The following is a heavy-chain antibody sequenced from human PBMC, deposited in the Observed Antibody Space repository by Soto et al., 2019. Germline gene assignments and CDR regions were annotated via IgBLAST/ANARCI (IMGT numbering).Heavy chain of an antibody. V-gene: IGHV4-31*03. CDR1: GGSISSGGYY. CDR3: ARHRDILTGGAVRYYYYMDV. D-gene: IGHD3-9*01. Sequence: TLSLTCTVSGGSISSGGYYWSWIRQHPGKGLEWIGYIYYSGSTYYNPSLKSRVTISVDTSKNQFSLKLSSVTAADTAVYYCARHRDILTGGAVRYYYYMDVWGKGTTVTVSS. J-gene: IGHJ6*03. CDR2: IYYSGST.